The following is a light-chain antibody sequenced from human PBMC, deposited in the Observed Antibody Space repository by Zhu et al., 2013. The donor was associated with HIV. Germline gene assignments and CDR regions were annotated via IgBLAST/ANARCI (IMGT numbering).Light chain of an antibody. Sequence: DIVMTQFPVSLPVTPGQPASIACKSSDILMSSDGKTYLYWYLQKPGQSPQLLIYEVSNRFSGVPDRISGSGSGTDFTLRISRVEAEDIGFYYCMQSLQLPITFGQGTRLDLK. V-gene: IGKV2D-29*02. CDR1: DILMSSDGKTY. CDR2: EVS. CDR3: MQSLQLPIT. J-gene: IGKJ5*01.